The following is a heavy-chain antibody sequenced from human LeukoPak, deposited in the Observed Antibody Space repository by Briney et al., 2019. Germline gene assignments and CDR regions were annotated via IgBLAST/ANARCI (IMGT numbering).Heavy chain of an antibody. J-gene: IGHJ4*02. V-gene: IGHV1-69*06. Sequence: ASVKASCKASGGTFSSYAISWVRQAPGQGLEWMGGIIPIFGTANYAQKFQGRVTITADKSTSTAYMELSSLRSEDTAVYYCAREAYSGYDTVFDYWGQGTLVTVSS. CDR1: GGTFSSYA. D-gene: IGHD5-12*01. CDR2: IIPIFGTA. CDR3: AREAYSGYDTVFDY.